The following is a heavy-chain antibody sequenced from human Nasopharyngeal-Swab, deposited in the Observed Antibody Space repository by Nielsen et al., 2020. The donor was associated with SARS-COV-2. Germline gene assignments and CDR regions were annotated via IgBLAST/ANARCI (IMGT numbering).Heavy chain of an antibody. Sequence: SLKISCAASGFSFDDYGMHWVRQVPGQGLEWVAGTNWNGVNTDYADSVEGRFTIFRDNAKSSLYLQMNSLRPDDTAFFYCAKTSASTSSRSSNVPFDLWSQGTMVTVSS. CDR3: AKTSASTSSRSSNVPFDL. D-gene: IGHD2-2*01. J-gene: IGHJ3*01. V-gene: IGHV3-9*01. CDR2: TNWNGVNT. CDR1: GFSFDDYG.